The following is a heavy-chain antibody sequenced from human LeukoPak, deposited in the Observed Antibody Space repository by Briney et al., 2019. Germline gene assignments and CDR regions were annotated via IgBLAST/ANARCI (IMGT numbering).Heavy chain of an antibody. V-gene: IGHV4-59*08. CDR2: LYNSGST. CDR3: ARAVADKTFDY. CDR1: GGSISSYY. J-gene: IGHJ4*02. Sequence: PSETLSHTCTVSGGSISSYYWSWIRQPPGKGLEWIGHLYNSGSTNYNPSLQSRVTISVDTSKNQFSLRLRSVTAADTAVYYCARAVADKTFDYWGPGTLVTVSS.